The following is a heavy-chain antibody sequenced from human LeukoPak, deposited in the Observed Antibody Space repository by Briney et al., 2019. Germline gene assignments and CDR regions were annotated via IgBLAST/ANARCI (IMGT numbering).Heavy chain of an antibody. CDR3: ARAYKGADWFDP. V-gene: IGHV1-2*02. CDR2: INPNSGGT. J-gene: IGHJ5*02. D-gene: IGHD1-1*01. CDR1: GYTFTGYY. Sequence: ASVKVSCKASGYTFTGYYMHWVRQAPGQGLEWMGWINPNSGGTNYAQKFQGRVTMTRDTSISTAYMELSRLRSEDTAVYYCARAYKGADWFDPWGQGTLVTVSS.